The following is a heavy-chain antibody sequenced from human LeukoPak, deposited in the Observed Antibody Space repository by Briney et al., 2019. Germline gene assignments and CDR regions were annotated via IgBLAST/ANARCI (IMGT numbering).Heavy chain of an antibody. D-gene: IGHD3-16*02. CDR3: AKGGGYPNYYYYMDV. CDR1: GFAFSRYG. CDR2: IRYDGSNK. J-gene: IGHJ6*03. V-gene: IGHV3-30*02. Sequence: GGSLRLSCAASGFAFSRYGMHWVRQAPGKGLEWVAFIRYDGSNKYYADSVKGRFTISRDNSKNTLYLQMNSLRAEDTAVYYCAKGGGYPNYYYYMDVWGKGTTVTVSS.